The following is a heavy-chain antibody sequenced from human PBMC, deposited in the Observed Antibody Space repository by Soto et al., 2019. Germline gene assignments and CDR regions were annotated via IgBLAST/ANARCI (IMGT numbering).Heavy chain of an antibody. CDR2: IYSGGST. V-gene: IGHV3-66*01. J-gene: IGHJ4*02. D-gene: IGHD3-16*01. Sequence: EEQLVESGGDLVQPGGSLRLSCAASGFTVSNNYMSWLRQAPGKGLEWVSLIYSGGSTYYADSVKGRFTISRDSSKNTLYLQMNSLRAEDTAMYYCAAYSHKGYWGQGTLVTVSS. CDR3: AAYSHKGY. CDR1: GFTVSNNY.